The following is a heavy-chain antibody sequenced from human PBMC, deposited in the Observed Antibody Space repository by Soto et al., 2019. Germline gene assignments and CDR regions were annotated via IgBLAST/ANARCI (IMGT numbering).Heavy chain of an antibody. Sequence: QVQLVESGGGVVQPGRSLRLSCAASGFTFSSYGMHWVRQAPGKGLEWVAVIWYDGSNKYYADSVKGRFTISRDNSKNTLYLQMNSLRAEDTAVYYCASSSLKVYYFDYWGQGTLVTVSS. J-gene: IGHJ4*02. CDR2: IWYDGSNK. D-gene: IGHD2-2*01. CDR1: GFTFSSYG. V-gene: IGHV3-33*01. CDR3: ASSSLKVYYFDY.